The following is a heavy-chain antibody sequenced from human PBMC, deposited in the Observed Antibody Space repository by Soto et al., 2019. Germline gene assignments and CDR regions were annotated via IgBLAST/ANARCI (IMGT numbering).Heavy chain of an antibody. CDR1: GGSFSGYY. CDR2: INHSGST. Sequence: SETLSLTCAVDGGSFSGYYWSWIRQPPGKGLEWIGEINHSGSTNYNPSLKSRVTISVDTSKNQFSLKLSSVTAADTAVYYCARQLGSCSGGSCYRGAFDIWGQGTMVTVSS. J-gene: IGHJ3*02. V-gene: IGHV4-34*01. CDR3: ARQLGSCSGGSCYRGAFDI. D-gene: IGHD2-15*01.